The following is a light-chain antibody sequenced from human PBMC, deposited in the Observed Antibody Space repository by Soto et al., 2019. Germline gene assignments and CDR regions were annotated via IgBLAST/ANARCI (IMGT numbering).Light chain of an antibody. CDR2: LGS. CDR1: QSLLHSNGNIY. CDR3: MQAIQAPRT. V-gene: IGKV2-28*01. J-gene: IGKJ1*01. Sequence: DIVLTESPLSLPVTPGEPASISCRSSQSLLHSNGNIYLDWYLQKPGQSPQLLIYLGSIRASGVHDRVSGSASGTDFTLKITRVEAEDVGVYYCMQAIQAPRTFGLGTKVEIK.